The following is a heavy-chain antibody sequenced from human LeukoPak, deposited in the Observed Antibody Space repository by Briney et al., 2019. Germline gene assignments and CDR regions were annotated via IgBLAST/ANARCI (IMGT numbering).Heavy chain of an antibody. V-gene: IGHV3-23*01. CDR2: ISGSGGST. J-gene: IGHJ1*01. CDR1: GFTFSNYA. Sequence: GGSLRLSCAASGFTFSNYAMSWVCQAPGKGLEWVSAISGSGGSTYYADSVKGRFTISRDNSKNTLYLQMNSLRAEDTAVYYCAKDLGCSSTSCPRGFQHWGQGTLVTVSS. CDR3: AKDLGCSSTSCPRGFQH. D-gene: IGHD2-2*01.